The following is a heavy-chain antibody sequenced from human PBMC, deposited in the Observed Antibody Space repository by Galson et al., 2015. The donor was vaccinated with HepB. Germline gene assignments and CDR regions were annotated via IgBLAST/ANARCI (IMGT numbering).Heavy chain of an antibody. D-gene: IGHD5-24*01. CDR3: ARGGFRGSYYFDY. CDR2: IIPILGIA. V-gene: IGHV1-69*10. J-gene: IGHJ4*02. CDR1: FSSYA. Sequence: FSSYAISWVRQATGQGIEWMGGIIPILGIANYAQKFQGRVTITADKSTSTAYMELSSLRSEDTAVYYCARGGFRGSYYFDYWCQGTLVTVSS.